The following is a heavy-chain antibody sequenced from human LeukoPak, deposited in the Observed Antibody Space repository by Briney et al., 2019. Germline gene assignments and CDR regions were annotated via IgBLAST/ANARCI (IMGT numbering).Heavy chain of an antibody. CDR2: IDPSDSYT. V-gene: IGHV5-10-1*01. CDR3: ARHGPSYCSSTSCYYYYGMDV. J-gene: IGHJ6*02. D-gene: IGHD2-2*01. Sequence: GESLKISCKGSGYSFTSYWISWVRQMPGKGLEWMGRIDPSDSYTNYSPSFQGHVTISADKSISTAYLQWSSLKASDTAMYYCARHGPSYCSSTSCYYYYGMDVWGQGTTVTVSS. CDR1: GYSFTSYW.